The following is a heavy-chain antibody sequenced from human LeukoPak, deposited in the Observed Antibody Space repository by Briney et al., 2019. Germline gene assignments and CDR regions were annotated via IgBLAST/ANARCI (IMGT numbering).Heavy chain of an antibody. V-gene: IGHV4-31*03. CDR3: ARGRYSSSVYFDY. CDR1: GGSISSGGYY. D-gene: IGHD6-6*01. CDR2: IYYSGST. Sequence: PSETLSLTCTVSGGSISSGGYYWSWIRQHPGKSLEWIGYIYYSGSTYYNPSLKSRVTISVDTSKNQFSLKLSSVTAADTAVYYCARGRYSSSVYFDYRGQGTLVTVSS. J-gene: IGHJ4*02.